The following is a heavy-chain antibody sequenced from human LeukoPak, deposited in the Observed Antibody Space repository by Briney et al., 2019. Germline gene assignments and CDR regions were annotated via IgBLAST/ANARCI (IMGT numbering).Heavy chain of an antibody. V-gene: IGHV1-69*04. Sequence: ASVKVSCKASGGTFSSYAISWVRQAPGQGLEWMERIIPILGIANYAQKFQGRVTMTRDTSTSTVYMELSSLRSEDTAVYYCARGPDYGDYEPPPTAEYFQHWGQGTLVTVSS. CDR2: IIPILGIA. D-gene: IGHD4-17*01. CDR1: GGTFSSYA. J-gene: IGHJ1*01. CDR3: ARGPDYGDYEPPPTAEYFQH.